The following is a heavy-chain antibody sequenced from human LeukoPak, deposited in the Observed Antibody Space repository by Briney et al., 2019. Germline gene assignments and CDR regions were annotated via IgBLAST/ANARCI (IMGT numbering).Heavy chain of an antibody. J-gene: IGHJ4*02. CDR2: ISGSGGST. CDR3: AKGTRGLPQKSIFDY. D-gene: IGHD2-15*01. Sequence: PPGGSLRLSCAASGFTFSSYAMSWVRQAPGKGLEWVSAISGSGGSTYYADSVKGRFTISRDNSKNTLYLQMNSLRAEDTAVYYCAKGTRGLPQKSIFDYWGQGTLVTVSS. CDR1: GFTFSSYA. V-gene: IGHV3-23*01.